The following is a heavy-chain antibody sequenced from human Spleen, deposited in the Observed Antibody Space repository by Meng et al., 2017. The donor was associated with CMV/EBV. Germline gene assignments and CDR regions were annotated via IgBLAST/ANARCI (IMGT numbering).Heavy chain of an antibody. D-gene: IGHD3-3*01. V-gene: IGHV1-2*02. J-gene: IGHJ4*02. CDR2: IYPNTGAT. CDR3: ARAITIFGAKAFDY. Sequence: ASVKVSCKASGYTFTGSYIHWVRQAPGQGLEWMGWIYPNTGATGYAQNFQGRVSMTRDTSITTGYMDLSRLRSDDTAVYYCARAITIFGAKAFDYWGQGTLVTVSS. CDR1: GYTFTGSY.